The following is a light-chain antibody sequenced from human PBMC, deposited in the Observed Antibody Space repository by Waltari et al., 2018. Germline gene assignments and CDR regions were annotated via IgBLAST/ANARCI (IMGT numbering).Light chain of an antibody. Sequence: QSALAQPASVSGSPGQSITISCTGTRTDVGGYNYVPWYQQHPGKAPKLLIFDVDNRPSGVSNRFSGSKSGNTASLTISGLQPEDESDYYCCSFTSRSTWVFGGGTKLTVL. CDR3: CSFTSRSTWV. J-gene: IGLJ3*02. CDR1: RTDVGGYNY. V-gene: IGLV2-14*01. CDR2: DVD.